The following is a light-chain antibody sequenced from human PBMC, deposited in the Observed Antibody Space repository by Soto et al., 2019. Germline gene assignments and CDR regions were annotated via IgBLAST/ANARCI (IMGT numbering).Light chain of an antibody. CDR2: EVT. J-gene: IGLJ1*01. CDR1: RKDVGNYDL. Sequence: PVLSSSGKLHTLSLPGNRKDVGNYDLVSWYQQHPGKAPQLMIYEVTKRPSGVTDRFSGSKSDNTASLTISGLQAEDEADYYCCSYAGVAASYVFGTGTKVTVL. V-gene: IGLV2-23*02. CDR3: CSYAGVAASYV.